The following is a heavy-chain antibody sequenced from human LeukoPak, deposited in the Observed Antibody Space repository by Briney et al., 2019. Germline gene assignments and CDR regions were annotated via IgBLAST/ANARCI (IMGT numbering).Heavy chain of an antibody. CDR2: ISGSGGST. Sequence: SGGSLRLSCAASGFTVSSNYMSWVRQAPGKGLEWVSAISGSGGSTYYADSVKGRFTISRDNSKNTLYLQMNSLRAEDTAVYYCAKSPGAPDYWGQGTLVTVSS. J-gene: IGHJ4*02. CDR3: AKSPGAPDY. CDR1: GFTVSSNY. V-gene: IGHV3-23*01.